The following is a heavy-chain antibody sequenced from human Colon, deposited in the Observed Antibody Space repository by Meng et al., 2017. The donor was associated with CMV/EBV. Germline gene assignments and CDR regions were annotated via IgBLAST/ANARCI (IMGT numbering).Heavy chain of an antibody. CDR1: GYRFSTSG. Sequence: KSSGYRFSTSGLAWLRQAPGQGLEWMGWISGYNHNINFVEKFLDRVTMTTDTSTSTAYMELRSLRYDDTAMYYCARVADDNMKWCDAWGQGILVTVSS. CDR3: ARVADDNMKWCDA. V-gene: IGHV1-18*01. CDR2: ISGYNHNI. J-gene: IGHJ4*02. D-gene: IGHD2-15*01.